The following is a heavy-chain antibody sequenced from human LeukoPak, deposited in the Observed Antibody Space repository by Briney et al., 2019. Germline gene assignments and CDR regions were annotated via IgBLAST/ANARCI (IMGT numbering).Heavy chain of an antibody. J-gene: IGHJ4*02. V-gene: IGHV3-23*01. CDR2: ISTSGGST. Sequence: GGSLRLSCAASGFIFSTNAMSWVRQAPGKGLEWVSGISTSGGSTYYADSVKGRFTISRDNSKNTPYLQMNSLRDEDTAVYYCARERQVLNYWGQGTLVTVSS. D-gene: IGHD2/OR15-2a*01. CDR1: GFIFSTNA. CDR3: ARERQVLNY.